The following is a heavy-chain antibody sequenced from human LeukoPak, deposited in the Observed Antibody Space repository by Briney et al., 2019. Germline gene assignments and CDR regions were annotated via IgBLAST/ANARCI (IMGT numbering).Heavy chain of an antibody. CDR2: INHSGNT. CDR3: VRGPLKYYYGSGSYRSYMDV. Sequence: SETLSLTCAVYGGSFSGHYWSWIRQPPGKGLEWIGEINHSGNTNYNPSLKSRVTISVDTSKNQFSLKLSSVTAADTAVYYCVRGPLKYYYGSGSYRSYMDVWGKGTTVTVSS. CDR1: GGSFSGHY. J-gene: IGHJ6*03. V-gene: IGHV4-34*01. D-gene: IGHD3-10*01.